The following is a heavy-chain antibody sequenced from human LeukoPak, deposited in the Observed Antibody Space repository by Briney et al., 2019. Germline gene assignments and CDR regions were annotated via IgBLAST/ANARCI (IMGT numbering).Heavy chain of an antibody. Sequence: GGSLRLSCAASGFIFSHHGMHWVCQAPGKGLEWVAVIWSDATNRFYAESVKGRFTISRDNSQNTVFLQMNSLRVKDTAIYYCARDAQRGFDYSNSLKNWGHGTLVTVSS. J-gene: IGHJ4*01. CDR3: ARDAQRGFDYSNSLKN. CDR1: GFIFSHHG. V-gene: IGHV3-33*01. D-gene: IGHD4-11*01. CDR2: IWSDATNR.